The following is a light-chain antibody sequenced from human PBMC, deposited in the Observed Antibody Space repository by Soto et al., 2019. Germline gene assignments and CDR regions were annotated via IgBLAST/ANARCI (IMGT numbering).Light chain of an antibody. CDR1: QSVGSN. V-gene: IGKV3-15*01. Sequence: EILLTQSPATLPVSPGERATLSCRASQSVGSNLAWFQQKPGQAPRLLISGSSTRATGVPARFSGSGSGADFTLTISNLQSEDFAVYYCQQYTNWPPITFGQRTRLEI. CDR3: QQYTNWPPIT. J-gene: IGKJ5*01. CDR2: GSS.